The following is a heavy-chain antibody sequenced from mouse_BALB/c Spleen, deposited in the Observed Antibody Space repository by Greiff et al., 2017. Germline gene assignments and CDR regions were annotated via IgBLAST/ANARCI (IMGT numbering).Heavy chain of an antibody. CDR2: ISDGGSYT. J-gene: IGHJ1*01. Sequence: VQLKESGGGLVKPGGSLKLSCAASGFTFSDYYMYWVRQTPEKRLEWVATISDGGSYTYYPDSVKGRFTISRDNAKNNLYLQMSSLKSEDTAMYYCARDLEGNYEYFDVWGAGTTVTVSS. V-gene: IGHV5-4*02. CDR1: GFTFSDYY. D-gene: IGHD2-1*01. CDR3: ARDLEGNYEYFDV.